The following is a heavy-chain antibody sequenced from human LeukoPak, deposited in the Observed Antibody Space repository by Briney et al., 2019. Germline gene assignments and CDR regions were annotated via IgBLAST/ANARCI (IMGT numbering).Heavy chain of an antibody. V-gene: IGHV4-39*01. CDR2: MYHSGST. J-gene: IGHJ4*02. Sequence: SETLSLTCTVSGGSISRSSSSWGWIRQPPGKGLEWIASMYHSGSTYYNTSLKSRVTISVDTSKNQFSLKLSSVTAADTAVYYCASLEDTAMVTPGDYWGQGTLVTVSS. CDR3: ASLEDTAMVTPGDY. CDR1: GGSISRSSSS. D-gene: IGHD5-18*01.